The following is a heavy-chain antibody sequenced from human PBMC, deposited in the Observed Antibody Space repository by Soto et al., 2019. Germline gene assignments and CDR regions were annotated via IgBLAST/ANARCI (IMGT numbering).Heavy chain of an antibody. J-gene: IGHJ4*02. CDR3: ARQVGVRGEDY. V-gene: IGHV4-39*01. CDR2: IYYSGST. D-gene: IGHD3-10*01. CDR1: GGSISSSSYY. Sequence: QLQLQESGPGLVKPSETLSLTCTVSGGSISSSSYYWGWIRQPPGKGLEWIGSIYYSGSTYYNPSLKSRVTISVDTSKNQFSLKLSSVTAADTAVYYCARQVGVRGEDYWGQGTLVTVSS.